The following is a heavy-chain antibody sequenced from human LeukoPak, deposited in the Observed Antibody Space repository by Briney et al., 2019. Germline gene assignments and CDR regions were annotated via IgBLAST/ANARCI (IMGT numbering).Heavy chain of an antibody. CDR3: ARVGDFNPISDAFDI. CDR1: GYTFTGYY. CDR2: INPNSGGT. Sequence: ASVKVSCKASGYTFTGYYMHWVRQAPGQGLEWMGWINPNSGGTNYAQKFQGRVTMTRDTSISTAYMELSRLRSDDTAVYYCARVGDFNPISDAFDIWGQGTMVTVSS. V-gene: IGHV1-2*02. D-gene: IGHD3-3*01. J-gene: IGHJ3*02.